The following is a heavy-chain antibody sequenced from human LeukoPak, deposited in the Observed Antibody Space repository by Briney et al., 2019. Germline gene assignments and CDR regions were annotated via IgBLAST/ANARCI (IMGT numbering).Heavy chain of an antibody. CDR3: AGGATPGVF. J-gene: IGHJ4*02. CDR2: INHSGST. D-gene: IGHD3-10*01. V-gene: IGHV4-34*01. Sequence: PSETLSLTCGVYGGSFSGYYWTWIRQPPGKGLEWIGEINHSGSTNYIPSLKSRVTVSLDTSKNQFSLKLTSVTAADTAVYYCAGGATPGVFWGQGTLVTASS. CDR1: GGSFSGYY.